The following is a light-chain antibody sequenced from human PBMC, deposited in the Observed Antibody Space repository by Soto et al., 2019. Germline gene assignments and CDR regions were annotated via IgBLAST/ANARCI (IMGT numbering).Light chain of an antibody. CDR1: QGIGNY. Sequence: DIQMTQSPSAMSASVGDRVTITCRASQGIGNYLAWFQQKPGKVPQRLIYAASSLQSGVPSRFSGSGSGTDFTLTISGLQPEDLATYYCQQSYSTLRTFGQGTKVDIK. J-gene: IGKJ1*01. CDR3: QQSYSTLRT. CDR2: AAS. V-gene: IGKV1-17*03.